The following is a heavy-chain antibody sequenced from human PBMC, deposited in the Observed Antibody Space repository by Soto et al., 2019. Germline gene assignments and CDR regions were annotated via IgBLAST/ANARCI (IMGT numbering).Heavy chain of an antibody. CDR3: AADATAWQQMVPSDY. D-gene: IGHD2-8*01. CDR2: IAVGSGYT. Sequence: SVKVSCKASGFTFTSSAFQWVRQARGQRLGWIGWIAVGSGYTNYAQRFQDRVTLTRDMSTATTYMELSRLTSEDTAIYYCAADATAWQQMVPSDYWGQGTLVTVSS. J-gene: IGHJ4*02. V-gene: IGHV1-58*01. CDR1: GFTFTSSA.